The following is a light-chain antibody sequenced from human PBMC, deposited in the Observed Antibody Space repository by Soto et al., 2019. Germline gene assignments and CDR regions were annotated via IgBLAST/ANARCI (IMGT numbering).Light chain of an antibody. V-gene: IGKV3-11*01. CDR3: HQRQSWPRT. CDR2: LTS. J-gene: IGKJ1*01. CDR1: QALNTR. Sequence: EIVLTQSPATLSAFPGDRVTLSCRASQALNTRLAWYQQKPCQAPRLLIYLTSNRAAGVPARFSAWGSETDFTLTISDVEPEDFAVYYCHQRQSWPRTFGQGTKVEIK.